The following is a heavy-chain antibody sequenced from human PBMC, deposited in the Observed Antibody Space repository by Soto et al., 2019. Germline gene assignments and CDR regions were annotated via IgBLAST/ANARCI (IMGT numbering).Heavy chain of an antibody. V-gene: IGHV3-21*01. D-gene: IGHD2-2*01. J-gene: IGHJ5*02. CDR3: ARDSDVPAAQRYWFDP. CDR1: GFTFSSYS. Sequence: GGSLRLSCAASGFTFSSYSMNWVRQAPGKGLEWVSSISSSSSYIYYADSVKGRFTISRDNAKNSLYLQMNSLRAEDTAVYYCARDSDVPAAQRYWFDPWGQGTLVTVSS. CDR2: ISSSSSYI.